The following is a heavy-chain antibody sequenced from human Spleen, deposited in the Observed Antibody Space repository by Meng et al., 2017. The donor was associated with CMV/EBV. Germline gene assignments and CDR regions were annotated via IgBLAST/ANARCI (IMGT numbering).Heavy chain of an antibody. CDR1: GSISSKNYY. CDR2: VYYSGST. J-gene: IGHJ4*02. V-gene: IGHV4-39*02. CDR3: ARDDYGDYILSNYFDY. D-gene: IGHD4-17*01. Sequence: GSISSKNYYWGWIRQTPGKGLEWIGSVYYSGSTYYTPSLKSRVTISIDTSKNQFSLTLRSVTAADTAVYYCARDDYGDYILSNYFDYWGQGTLVTVSS.